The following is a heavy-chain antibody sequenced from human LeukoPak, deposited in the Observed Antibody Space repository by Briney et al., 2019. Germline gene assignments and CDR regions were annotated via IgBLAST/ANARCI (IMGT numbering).Heavy chain of an antibody. J-gene: IGHJ4*02. CDR3: SREGEDDFWSAFDY. V-gene: IGHV3-30*01. Sequence: GRSLRLSCAASGFTFSSFAMHWVRQAPGKGLEWVAVISDDGSNKHYADSLKDRFTISRDNSKNTLYLQTNSLRGEDTAVYYCSREGEDDFWSAFDYWGQGTLVTVSS. D-gene: IGHD3-3*01. CDR1: GFTFSSFA. CDR2: ISDDGSNK.